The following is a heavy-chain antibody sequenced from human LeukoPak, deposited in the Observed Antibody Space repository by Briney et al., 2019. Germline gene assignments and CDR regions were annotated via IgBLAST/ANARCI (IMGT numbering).Heavy chain of an antibody. Sequence: PGGSLRLSCAASGFTFDDYAMHWVRQAPGKGLEWVAFIRYDGSNKYYADSVKGRFTISRDNSKNTLYLQMNSLRAEDTAVYYCAKDVVAATFYYYMDVWGKGTTVTVSS. CDR3: AKDVVAATFYYYMDV. CDR2: IRYDGSNK. D-gene: IGHD2-15*01. V-gene: IGHV3-30*02. CDR1: GFTFDDYA. J-gene: IGHJ6*03.